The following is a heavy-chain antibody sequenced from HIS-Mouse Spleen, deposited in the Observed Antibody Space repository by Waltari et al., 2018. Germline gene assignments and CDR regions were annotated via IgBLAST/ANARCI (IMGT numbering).Heavy chain of an antibody. CDR3: AREIPYSSSWYDWYFDL. Sequence: QLQLQESGPGLVKPSETLSLTCTVPGGSISSSSYYWGWIRQPPGKGLEWIGAIYYSGDNDTNPSHKSRVTKSVDTSKNQFSLKMSYVTAADTAVYYCAREIPYSSSWYDWYFDLWGRGTLVTVAS. D-gene: IGHD6-13*01. CDR2: IYYSGDN. CDR1: GGSISSSSYY. V-gene: IGHV4-39*07. J-gene: IGHJ2*01.